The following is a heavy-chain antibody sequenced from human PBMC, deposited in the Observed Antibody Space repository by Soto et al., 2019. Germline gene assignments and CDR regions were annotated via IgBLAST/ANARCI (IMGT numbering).Heavy chain of an antibody. D-gene: IGHD6-25*01. CDR3: ARRKERSGPNYFDS. CDR2: FDPEDGET. J-gene: IGHJ4*02. CDR1: GYTLTELS. Sequence: ASVKVSCKVSGYTLTELSMHWVRQAPGKGLEWVGGFDPEDGETIYAQKFQGRVTMTGDTSTDTAYMELSSLRSNDTAVYYCARRKERSGPNYFDSWGQGTLVTVSS. V-gene: IGHV1-24*01.